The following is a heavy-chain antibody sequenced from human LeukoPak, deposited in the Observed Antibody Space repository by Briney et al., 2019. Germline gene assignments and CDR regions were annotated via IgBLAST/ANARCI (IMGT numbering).Heavy chain of an antibody. CDR3: ARWTVGSGTYYIDY. Sequence: GGSLRLSCAASGFTFSSYEMNWVRQAPGKGLEWVSYISSSGSTIYYADSVKGRFTISRDNAKNSLYLQMNSLRAEDTAVYYCARWTVGSGTYYIDYWGQGTLVTVSS. J-gene: IGHJ4*02. V-gene: IGHV3-48*03. D-gene: IGHD3-10*01. CDR1: GFTFSSYE. CDR2: ISSSGSTI.